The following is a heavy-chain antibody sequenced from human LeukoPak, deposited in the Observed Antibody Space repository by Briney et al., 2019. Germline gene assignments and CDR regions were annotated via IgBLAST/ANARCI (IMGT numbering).Heavy chain of an antibody. D-gene: IGHD4-23*01. Sequence: PGGSLRLSCAASGFTFSSYEMNSVRQAPGKGLEWVSYISSSGSTIYYADSVKGRFTISRDNAKNSLYLQMNSLRAEDTAVYYCAAKLDYGGNSGFDYWGQGTLVTVSS. CDR1: GFTFSSYE. CDR3: AAKLDYGGNSGFDY. J-gene: IGHJ4*02. V-gene: IGHV3-48*03. CDR2: ISSSGSTI.